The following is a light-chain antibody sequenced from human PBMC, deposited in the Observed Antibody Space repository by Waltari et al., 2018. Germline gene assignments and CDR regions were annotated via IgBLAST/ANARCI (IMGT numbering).Light chain of an antibody. CDR1: QGISSY. CDR3: QQLNNYPLT. V-gene: IGKV1-9*01. Sequence: DIQLTQSPSFLSASVGDRVTITCRASQGISSYLAWYQQKPGKAPKLLIYVSSTLQSGVPSRFSGRGSGTEFTLTNSSLQPEDFATYYCQQLNNYPLTFGQGTRLEIK. J-gene: IGKJ5*01. CDR2: VSS.